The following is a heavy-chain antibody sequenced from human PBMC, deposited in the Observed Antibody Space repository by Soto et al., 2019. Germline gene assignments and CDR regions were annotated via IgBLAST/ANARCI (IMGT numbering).Heavy chain of an antibody. D-gene: IGHD2-15*01. CDR1: CGSISSYY. CDR3: ARLSFDCSGGSCYTLDY. J-gene: IGHJ4*02. CDR2: IYYSGST. Sequence: SETLSLTCTVSCGSISSYYWSWIRQPPGKGLEWIGYIYYSGSTNYNPSLKSRVTISVDTSKNQFSLKLSSVTAADTAVYYCARLSFDCSGGSCYTLDYWGQGTLVTVSS. V-gene: IGHV4-59*08.